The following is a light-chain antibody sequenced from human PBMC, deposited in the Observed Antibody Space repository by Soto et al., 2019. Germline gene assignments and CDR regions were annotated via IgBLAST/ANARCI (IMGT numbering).Light chain of an antibody. CDR2: CAS. J-gene: IGKJ1*01. CDR3: QQYNNWPRT. Sequence: ELVMTQSPATLSVFPGDGATLSCRASQSIASNLAWYQQKPGQAPRLLIYCASTRATSIPARFSGSGSGTEFTLTISSLHSEDFAIYYYQQYNNWPRTFGQGTKVEIK. CDR1: QSIASN. V-gene: IGKV3-15*01.